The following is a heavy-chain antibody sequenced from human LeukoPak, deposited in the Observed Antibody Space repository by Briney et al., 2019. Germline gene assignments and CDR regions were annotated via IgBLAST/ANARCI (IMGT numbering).Heavy chain of an antibody. CDR3: ARDSGWYFY. Sequence: GGSLRLSCAASGFTFSTYAMSWVRQAPGKGLEWVSTISGGGDSTDYADSVKGRFTISRDNSKNTLYLQMHSLRVEDTAVYYCARDSGWYFYWGQGTLVTVSS. V-gene: IGHV3-23*01. CDR2: ISGGGDST. J-gene: IGHJ4*02. D-gene: IGHD6-19*01. CDR1: GFTFSTYA.